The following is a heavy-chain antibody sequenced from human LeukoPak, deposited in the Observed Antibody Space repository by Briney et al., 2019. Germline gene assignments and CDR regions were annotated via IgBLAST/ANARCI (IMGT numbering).Heavy chain of an antibody. V-gene: IGHV4-39*01. J-gene: IGHJ4*02. CDR1: GVSISSSSYY. CDR2: IYYSGST. Sequence: PSETLSLTCTVSGVSISSSSYYWGWIRQPPGKGLEWIGSIYYSGSTYYNPSLKSRVTISVDTSKNQFSLKLSSVTAADTAVYYCARHAGDRTFDYWGQGTLVTVSS. CDR3: ARHAGDRTFDY.